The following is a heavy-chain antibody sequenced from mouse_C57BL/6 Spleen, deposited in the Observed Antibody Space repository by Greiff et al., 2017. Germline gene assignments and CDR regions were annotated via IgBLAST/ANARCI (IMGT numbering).Heavy chain of an antibody. J-gene: IGHJ4*01. V-gene: IGHV1-26*01. Sequence: EVQLQQSGPELVKPGASVKISCKASGYTFTDYYMNWVKQSPGKSLEWIGDINPTNGGTSYNQKSKGKATLTVDKSSSTAYMELRSLTSEDSAVDYCARGEDDSGNAMDYWGQGTSVTVSS. CDR1: GYTFTDYY. CDR3: ARGEDDSGNAMDY. CDR2: INPTNGGT. D-gene: IGHD2-13*01.